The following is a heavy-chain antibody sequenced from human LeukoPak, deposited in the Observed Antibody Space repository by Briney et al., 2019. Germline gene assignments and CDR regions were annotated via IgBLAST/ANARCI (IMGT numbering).Heavy chain of an antibody. CDR3: ARRPSGGNFDF. Sequence: PSETLSLTCTVSGGPISSHFWSWIRQPPGEGLEWIGYISYSGRTNNYNPFLKSRVTISVDTSKNQFSLELRSVTAADTAVYYCARRPSGGNFDFWGQGTLVSVSS. CDR2: ISYSGRTN. J-gene: IGHJ4*02. V-gene: IGHV4-59*08. D-gene: IGHD3-16*01. CDR1: GGPISSHF.